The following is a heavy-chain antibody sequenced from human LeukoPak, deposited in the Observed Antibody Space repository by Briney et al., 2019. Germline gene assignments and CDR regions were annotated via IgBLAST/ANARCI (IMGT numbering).Heavy chain of an antibody. CDR3: AKDTSIGRYCTNGVCSPFDY. D-gene: IGHD2-8*01. J-gene: IGHJ4*02. CDR1: GFTFSGYA. V-gene: IGHV3-23*01. CDR2: ISDTGATT. Sequence: GGSLRLSCAVSGFTFSGYAMSWVRQAPGKGLEWVSAISDTGATTYDADSVKGRFTISTDNSRSTLYLQMNSLRAEDTALYYCAKDTSIGRYCTNGVCSPFDYWGQGTLVTVSS.